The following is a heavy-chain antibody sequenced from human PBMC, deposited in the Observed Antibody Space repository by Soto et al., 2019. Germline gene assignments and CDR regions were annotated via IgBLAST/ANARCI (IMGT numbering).Heavy chain of an antibody. CDR3: ASEGHGYNLGPSVDFDY. CDR2: INPSGGST. V-gene: IGHV1-46*01. Sequence: QVQLVQSGAEVKKPGASVKVSCKASGYTFTTYYMHWVRQAPGQGLEWMGVINPSGGSTSYAQKFQGRVTVPRATSTSTLYMELSSLRSEDTAVYYCASEGHGYNLGPSVDFDYWGQGTLVTVSS. D-gene: IGHD5-12*01. J-gene: IGHJ4*02. CDR1: GYTFTTYY.